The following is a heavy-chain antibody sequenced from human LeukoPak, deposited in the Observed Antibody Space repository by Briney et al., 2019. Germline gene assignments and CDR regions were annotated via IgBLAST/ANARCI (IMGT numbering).Heavy chain of an antibody. CDR2: IYYSGST. Sequence: PSETLSLTRTVSGGSISSYYWSWIRQPPGKGLEWIGYIYYSGSTNYNPSLKSRVTISVDTSKNQFSLKLSSVTAADTAVYYCARAHELLWFGELLVWFDPWGQGTLVTVSS. CDR3: ARAHELLWFGELLVWFDP. D-gene: IGHD3-10*01. J-gene: IGHJ5*02. V-gene: IGHV4-59*01. CDR1: GGSISSYY.